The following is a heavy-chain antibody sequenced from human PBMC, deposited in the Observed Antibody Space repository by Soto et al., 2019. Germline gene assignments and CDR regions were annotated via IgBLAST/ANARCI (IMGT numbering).Heavy chain of an antibody. J-gene: IGHJ5*02. Sequence: QVQLQESGPGLVKPSQTLSLTCTVSGGSISSGDYYWSWIRQPPGKGLEWIGYIFYSGSTYYNPARKSRVTISVDPSKNQFYLNLSSVTAADTAVYACAGLQSMRLSGLDPWGQGTLVTVSS. D-gene: IGHD3-16*02. CDR1: GGSISSGDYY. CDR3: AGLQSMRLSGLDP. CDR2: IFYSGST. V-gene: IGHV4-30-4*01.